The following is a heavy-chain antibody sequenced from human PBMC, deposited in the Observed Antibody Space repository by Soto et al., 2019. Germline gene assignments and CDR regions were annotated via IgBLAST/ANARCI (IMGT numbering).Heavy chain of an antibody. CDR1: GGTISTNV. CDR3: ATGARYCSGGSCYPDD. J-gene: IGHJ4*02. CDR2: IMPIFAAP. Sequence: QVRLMQSGAEVKKPGSSVKVSCKASGGTISTNVISWVRQAPGQGLEWMGEIMPIFAAPNNAQKFQGRLTITADTYTPTVYMELSSLTSEDTAVYFCATGARYCSGGSCYPDDWGQGTLVIVSS. D-gene: IGHD2-15*01. V-gene: IGHV1-69*06.